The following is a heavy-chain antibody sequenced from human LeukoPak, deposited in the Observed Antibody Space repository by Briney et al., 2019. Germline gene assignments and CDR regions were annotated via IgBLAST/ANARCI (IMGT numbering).Heavy chain of an antibody. CDR1: GFTFTTYG. V-gene: IGHV1-18*01. CDR2: ISAYSGHT. CDR3: ARDYDDNSRCFGY. J-gene: IGHJ4*02. D-gene: IGHD4-23*01. Sequence: GASVKVSCKTSGFTFTTYGINWVRQAPGQGLEWMGWISAYSGHTNYEQSLQGRVTMTRDTSTSTAYMELRSLRSDDTAVYYCARDYDDNSRCFGYWGQGTLVTVPS.